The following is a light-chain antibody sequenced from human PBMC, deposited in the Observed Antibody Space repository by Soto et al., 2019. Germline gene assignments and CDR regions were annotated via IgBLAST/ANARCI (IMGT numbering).Light chain of an antibody. Sequence: QLVLTQSPSASASLGASVKLTCTLSSGHSNYAIAWHQQQSEKGPRYLMKLNSDGSHSKGDGIPDRFSGSSSGAERYLTISSRQSEDEADYYCQTWGSGIVVFGGGTKSPS. CDR3: QTWGSGIVV. CDR2: LNSDGSH. V-gene: IGLV4-69*01. CDR1: SGHSNYA. J-gene: IGLJ2*01.